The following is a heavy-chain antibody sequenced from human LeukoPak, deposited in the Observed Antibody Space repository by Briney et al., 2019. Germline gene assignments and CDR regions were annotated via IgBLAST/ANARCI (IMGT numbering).Heavy chain of an antibody. J-gene: IGHJ4*02. CDR1: GYSFNKFG. CDR3: ARDPSNSVGSCIYFDY. CDR2: ISAYDGNT. Sequence: ASVKVSCKAFGYSFNKFGISWVRQAPGQGLEWMGWISAYDGNTKYAQNLQGRVTMTTDTSTTTAYMELRSLRSDDTAVYFCARDPSNSVGSCIYFDYWGQGTLVTVSS. D-gene: IGHD2-15*01. V-gene: IGHV1-18*01.